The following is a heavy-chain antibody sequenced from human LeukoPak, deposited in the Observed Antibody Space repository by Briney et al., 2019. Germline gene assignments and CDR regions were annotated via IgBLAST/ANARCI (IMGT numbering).Heavy chain of an antibody. Sequence: GGSLRLSCAASGFTFSTYSMSWVRQAPGKGLEWVSTIDVTTGISYYADSVKGRFTISRDNFQNTLFLQLNNLRVDDTAVYYCAKVNYYHPYVWGQGTLVTVYS. V-gene: IGHV3-23*01. D-gene: IGHD3-22*01. CDR2: IDVTTGIS. J-gene: IGHJ4*02. CDR3: AKVNYYHPYV. CDR1: GFTFSTYS.